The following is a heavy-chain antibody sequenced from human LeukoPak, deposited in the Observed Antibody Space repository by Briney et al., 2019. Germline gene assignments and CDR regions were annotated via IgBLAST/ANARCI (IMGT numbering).Heavy chain of an antibody. Sequence: SETLSLTCTVSGGSISPYYWSWIRQPAAKGLEWIGRVHASGSPNYSPSLTSRVIISVDKSNNQFSLNLKSVTAADTAVYYCARGGTYGSGRDQHTTLDYWGQGILVTVSA. CDR3: ARGGTYGSGRDQHTTLDY. V-gene: IGHV4-4*07. D-gene: IGHD3-10*01. J-gene: IGHJ4*02. CDR1: GGSISPYY. CDR2: VHASGSP.